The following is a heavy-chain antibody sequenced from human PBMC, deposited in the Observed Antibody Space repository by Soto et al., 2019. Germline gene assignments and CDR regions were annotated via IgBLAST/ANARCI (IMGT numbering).Heavy chain of an antibody. CDR2: IYSSGST. CDR3: ARTYDFESGWFDP. J-gene: IGHJ5*02. Sequence: QVQLQESGPGLVKPSETLSLTCTVSGGSISSYYWSWIRQPPGKGLEWIGYIYSSGSTNYNPSLKSRVTISVDTSKNQFSLKLSSVTAADTAVYYCARTYDFESGWFDPWGQGTLVTVSS. V-gene: IGHV4-59*01. D-gene: IGHD3-3*01. CDR1: GGSISSYY.